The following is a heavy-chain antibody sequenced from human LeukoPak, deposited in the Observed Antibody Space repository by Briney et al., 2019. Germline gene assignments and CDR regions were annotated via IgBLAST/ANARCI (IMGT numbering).Heavy chain of an antibody. Sequence: SETLSLTCAVSGYSISSGYYWGWIRQPRGKGLEWIGSIYHSGSTYYNPSLKSRVTISVDTSKNQFSLKLSSVTAADTAVYYCARGVAPADYWGQGTLVTVSS. CDR3: ARGVAPADY. CDR2: IYHSGST. J-gene: IGHJ4*02. CDR1: GYSISSGYY. D-gene: IGHD2-2*01. V-gene: IGHV4-38-2*01.